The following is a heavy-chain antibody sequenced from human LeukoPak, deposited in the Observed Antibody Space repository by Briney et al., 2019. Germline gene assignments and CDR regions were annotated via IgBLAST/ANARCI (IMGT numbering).Heavy chain of an antibody. D-gene: IGHD6-19*01. J-gene: IGHJ5*02. CDR2: INSDGSST. CDR1: GFTFSSYW. V-gene: IGHV3-74*01. CDR3: AREESPGSPSYSSDWYVRYNWFDP. Sequence: GGSLRLSCAASGFTFSSYWMHWVRQAPGKGLVWVSRINSDGSSTSYADSVKGRFTISRDNAKNTLYLQMNSLRAEDTAVYYCAREESPGSPSYSSDWYVRYNWFDPWGQGTLVTVSS.